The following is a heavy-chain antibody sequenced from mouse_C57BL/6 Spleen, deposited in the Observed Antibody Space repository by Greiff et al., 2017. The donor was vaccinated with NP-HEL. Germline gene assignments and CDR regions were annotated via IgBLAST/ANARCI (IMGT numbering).Heavy chain of an antibody. D-gene: IGHD2-4*01. CDR1: GFTFSDAW. CDR2: IRNKANNHAT. J-gene: IGHJ2*01. V-gene: IGHV6-6*01. CDR3: TRGLRRPALFDY. Sequence: EVKVIESGGGLVQPGGSMKLSCAASGFTFSDAWMDWVRQSPEKGLEWVAEIRNKANNHATYYAESVKGRFTISRDDSKSSVYLQMNSLRAEDTGIYYCTRGLRRPALFDYWGQGTTLTVSS.